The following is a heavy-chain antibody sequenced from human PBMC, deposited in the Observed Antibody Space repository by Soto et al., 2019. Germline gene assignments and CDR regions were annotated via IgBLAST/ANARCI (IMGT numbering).Heavy chain of an antibody. D-gene: IGHD3-16*02. V-gene: IGHV3-33*01. Sequence: QVQLVESGGGVVQPGRSLRLSCAASGFTFSSYGMHWVRQAPGKGLGWVAVIWYDGSNKYYADSVKGRFTISRDNFKNTLYLQMNSLRAEATAVYYCARDSGRAEIYDYVWGSYRYGGQGTLVTFSS. CDR3: ARDSGRAEIYDYVWGSYRY. CDR1: GFTFSSYG. CDR2: IWYDGSNK. J-gene: IGHJ4*02.